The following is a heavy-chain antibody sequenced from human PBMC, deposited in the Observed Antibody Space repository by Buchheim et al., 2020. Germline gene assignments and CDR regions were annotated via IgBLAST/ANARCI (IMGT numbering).Heavy chain of an antibody. CDR1: GGAISSSNW. Sequence: QVQLQQWGAGLLKPSETLSLTCAVSGGAISSSNWWSWVRQPPGKGLEWIGEIYHSGSTNYNPSLKSRVTISVDKSKNQFSLKLSSVTAADTAVYYCARDDHDGRALGYYGMDVWGQGTT. V-gene: IGHV4-4*02. D-gene: IGHD3-22*01. CDR2: IYHSGST. J-gene: IGHJ6*02. CDR3: ARDDHDGRALGYYGMDV.